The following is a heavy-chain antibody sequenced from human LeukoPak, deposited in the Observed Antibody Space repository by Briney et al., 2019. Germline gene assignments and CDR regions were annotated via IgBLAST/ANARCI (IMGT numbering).Heavy chain of an antibody. V-gene: IGHV1-46*01. J-gene: IGHJ3*02. CDR2: INPGGDNT. Sequence: GASVKVSCKASGYTFTNYYIHWVRQAPGQGLEWMGLINPGGDNTNYAQNFLGRVTMTRDTSASTVYMELSSLRSEDTAIYYCARIRDGYNDAYDIWGQGTVVTVPS. D-gene: IGHD5-24*01. CDR3: ARIRDGYNDAYDI. CDR1: GYTFTNYY.